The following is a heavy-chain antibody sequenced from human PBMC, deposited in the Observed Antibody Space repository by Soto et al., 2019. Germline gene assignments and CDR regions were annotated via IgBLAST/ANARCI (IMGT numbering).Heavy chain of an antibody. D-gene: IGHD2-2*01. V-gene: IGHV4-39*01. Sequence: QLQLQESGPGLVKPSETLSLTCTVSGGSISSSSYYWGWIRQPPGKGLEWIGSIYYSGSTYYNPSLKSRVTISVDTSKNPFSLKLSSVTAADTAVYYCARHYGRKYCSSTSCAFDIWGQGTMVTVSS. J-gene: IGHJ3*02. CDR1: GGSISSSSYY. CDR3: ARHYGRKYCSSTSCAFDI. CDR2: IYYSGST.